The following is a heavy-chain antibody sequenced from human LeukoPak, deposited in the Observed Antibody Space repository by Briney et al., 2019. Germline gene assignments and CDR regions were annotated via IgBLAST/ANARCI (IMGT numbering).Heavy chain of an antibody. CDR1: GYTFTNFW. CDR3: ARHLITTPDYNWYFDL. CDR2: VSPSDSDT. J-gene: IGHJ2*01. Sequence: GESLKISCEGSGYTFTNFWIGWVRQMPGKGLEWMGIVSPSDSDTRYSPSFQGQVTISADKSISTAYLQWSSLKASDTAMYYCARHLITTPDYNWYFDLWGRGTLVTVSS. D-gene: IGHD3-22*01. V-gene: IGHV5-51*01.